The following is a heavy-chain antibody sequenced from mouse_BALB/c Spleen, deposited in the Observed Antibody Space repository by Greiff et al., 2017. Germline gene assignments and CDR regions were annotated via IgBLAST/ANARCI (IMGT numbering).Heavy chain of an antibody. D-gene: IGHD2-2*01. CDR3: NAWGGYDSAWFAY. CDR1: GFNIKDYY. CDR2: IDPENGDT. V-gene: IGHV14-4*02. Sequence: EVQLQQSGAELVRSGASVKLSCTASGFNIKDYYMHWVKQRPEQGLEWIGWIDPENGDTKYAPKFQGKVTMTADTSSNTAYLQLSSLTSEDTAVYYCNAWGGYDSAWFAYWGQGTLVTVSA. J-gene: IGHJ3*01.